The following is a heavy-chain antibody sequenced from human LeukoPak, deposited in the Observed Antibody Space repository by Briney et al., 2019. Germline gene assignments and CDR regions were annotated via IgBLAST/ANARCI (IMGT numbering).Heavy chain of an antibody. CDR1: GGSFSGYY. D-gene: IGHD6-13*01. Sequence: SETLSLTCTVYGGSFSGYYWSWIRQPPGKGLEWIGEINHSGRTNYNPSLKGRVTISVDTSKNQFSLKLSSVTAADTAVYYCARGMYSSSWYSFDYWGQGTLVTVSS. CDR2: INHSGRT. J-gene: IGHJ4*02. V-gene: IGHV4-34*01. CDR3: ARGMYSSSWYSFDY.